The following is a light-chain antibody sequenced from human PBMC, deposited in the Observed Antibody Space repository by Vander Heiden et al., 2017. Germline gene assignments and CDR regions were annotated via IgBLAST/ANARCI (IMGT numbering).Light chain of an antibody. CDR1: QDISNY. J-gene: IGKJ4*01. CDR2: DAS. V-gene: IGKV1-33*01. CDR3: QQYDNIP. Sequence: DIQMTQSPSSLSASVGDRVTITCQASQDISNYLNWDQQKPGKAPKLLIYDASNLETGVPSRFSGSGSGTDFTFTISSLQPEDIATYYCQQYDNIPFGGGTKVEIK.